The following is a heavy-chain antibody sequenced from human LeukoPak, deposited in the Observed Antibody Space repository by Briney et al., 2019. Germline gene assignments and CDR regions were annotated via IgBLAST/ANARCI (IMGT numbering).Heavy chain of an antibody. D-gene: IGHD3-10*01. V-gene: IGHV3-21*01. Sequence: GGSLRLSCAASGFTFSSYSMNWVRQAPGKGLEWVSSINSSSSYIYYADSVKGRFTISRDNAKNSLYLQMNSLRAEDTAVYYCARDLGLDYYGSGSYYNGGAFDIWGQGTMVTVSS. CDR2: INSSSSYI. CDR3: ARDLGLDYYGSGSYYNGGAFDI. J-gene: IGHJ3*02. CDR1: GFTFSSYS.